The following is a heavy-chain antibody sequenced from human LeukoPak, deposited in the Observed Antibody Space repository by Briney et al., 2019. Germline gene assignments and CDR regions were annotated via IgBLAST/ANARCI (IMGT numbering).Heavy chain of an antibody. CDR1: GGSFSGYY. CDR3: ARGTEAVAVNREDHYFDF. V-gene: IGHV4-34*01. CDR2: INHSGST. D-gene: IGHD6-19*01. J-gene: IGHJ4*02. Sequence: SSETLSLTCAVYGGSFSGYYWSWIRQPPGKGLEWIGEINHSGSTNYNPSLKSRVTISVDKSKNQFSLQLNSVTPEDTAVYYCARGTEAVAVNREDHYFDFWGQGTLVTVSS.